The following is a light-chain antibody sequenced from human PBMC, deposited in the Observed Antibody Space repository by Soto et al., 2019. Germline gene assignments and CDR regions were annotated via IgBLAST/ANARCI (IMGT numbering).Light chain of an antibody. V-gene: IGKV3-20*01. Sequence: EIVLTQSPGTLSLSPGEGATLSCRASQIVSSNFLAWYQQKPGQAPRLLIYGASDRATGIPDRFTGSGSGTFTDFTLTISRLEPEDFAVYYCQQYGSTPQTFGQGTKVEIK. CDR2: GAS. J-gene: IGKJ1*01. CDR3: QQYGSTPQT. CDR1: QIVSSNF.